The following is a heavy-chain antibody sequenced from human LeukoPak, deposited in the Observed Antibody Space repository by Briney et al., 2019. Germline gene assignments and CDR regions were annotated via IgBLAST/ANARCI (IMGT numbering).Heavy chain of an antibody. CDR2: ISHSGST. Sequence: SETLSLTCSGSGGSNSSYYWSWIRQPPGKGLGWIGYISHSGSTNYNPSLKGRVTISVDTSKNQFSLKLSSVTAADTAVYYCAREPATYGDEVDFDYWGQGTLVTVSS. V-gene: IGHV4-59*01. CDR3: AREPATYGDEVDFDY. J-gene: IGHJ4*02. D-gene: IGHD4-17*01. CDR1: GGSNSSYY.